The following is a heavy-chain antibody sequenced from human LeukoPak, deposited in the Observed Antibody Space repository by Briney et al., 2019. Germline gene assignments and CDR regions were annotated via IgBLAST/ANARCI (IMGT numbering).Heavy chain of an antibody. CDR1: GYTFTGYY. Sequence: GASVKVSCKASGYTFTGYYMHWVRQAPGQGLEWMGWINPNSGGTNYAQKFQGRVTMTRDTSISTAYMELSRLRSDDTAVYYCARELGSSSWYERDYWGQGTLVTVSS. CDR3: ARELGSSSWYERDY. V-gene: IGHV1-2*02. J-gene: IGHJ4*02. D-gene: IGHD6-13*01. CDR2: INPNSGGT.